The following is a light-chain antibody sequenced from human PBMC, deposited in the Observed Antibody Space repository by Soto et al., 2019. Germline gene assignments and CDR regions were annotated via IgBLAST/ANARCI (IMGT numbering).Light chain of an antibody. Sequence: DIQLAQSPSFLSASVGDRVTITCRASQGISHYLAWYQQKPGKAPKLLIYAASTLQSGVPSRFCGSGSGTEFTLTISSLQPEDFATYYCQQLDSYPRTFGQGTKLEIK. V-gene: IGKV1-9*01. CDR1: QGISHY. J-gene: IGKJ2*01. CDR3: QQLDSYPRT. CDR2: AAS.